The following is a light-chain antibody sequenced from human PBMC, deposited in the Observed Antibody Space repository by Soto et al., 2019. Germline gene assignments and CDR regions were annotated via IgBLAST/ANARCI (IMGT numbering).Light chain of an antibody. CDR1: QSVDIN. J-gene: IGKJ4*01. CDR3: QQYDKWPLT. CDR2: GAS. V-gene: IGKV3D-15*01. Sequence: EIVMTQSPATLSVSPGERATLSCRASQSVDINLAWYQQKPGQAPSLLIFGASTRATGIPARFSGSGSGTDFTLTISSLQSEDFGVYFCQQYDKWPLTFGGGTKVEIK.